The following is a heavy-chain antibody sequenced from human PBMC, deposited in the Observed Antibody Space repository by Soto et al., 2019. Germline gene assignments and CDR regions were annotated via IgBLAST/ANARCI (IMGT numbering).Heavy chain of an antibody. CDR3: ARDRAPGWAYYYGMDV. Sequence: DSVRIYCKASGNTFTRYYMHWVRQAPGQGLEWMGIINPSSGSTSYAQKFQGRVTMTRDTSTSTVYMELSSLRSEDTAVYYCARDRAPGWAYYYGMDVWGQGTTVTVSS. D-gene: IGHD1-26*01. CDR2: INPSSGST. V-gene: IGHV1-46*03. J-gene: IGHJ6*02. CDR1: GNTFTRYY.